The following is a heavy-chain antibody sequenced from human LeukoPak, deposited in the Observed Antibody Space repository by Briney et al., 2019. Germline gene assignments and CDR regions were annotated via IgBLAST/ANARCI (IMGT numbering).Heavy chain of an antibody. J-gene: IGHJ6*02. CDR2: INSDGSST. D-gene: IGHD6-19*01. CDR1: GFTFSSYW. Sequence: PGGSLRLSCAASGFTFSSYWMHWVRQAPGKGLVWVSRINSDGSSTSYADSVKGRFTISRDNAKNTLYLQMNSLRAEDTAVYYCARVPGGSGSYYYYGMDVWGQGTTVTVSS. CDR3: ARVPGGSGSYYYYGMDV. V-gene: IGHV3-74*01.